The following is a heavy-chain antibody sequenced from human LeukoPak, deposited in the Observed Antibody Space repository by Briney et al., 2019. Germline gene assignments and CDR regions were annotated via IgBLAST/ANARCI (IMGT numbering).Heavy chain of an antibody. CDR1: GFTFSSYD. CDR2: ITYSSGYT. CDR3: AKDPSDLGGSGSNNYFDC. D-gene: IGHD3-10*01. J-gene: IGHJ4*02. V-gene: IGHV3-23*01. Sequence: QPGGSLRLSCAASGFTFSSYDMSWVRQAPGKGLEWVSGITYSSGYTYYADSVKGRFTISRDNSRNTLYLQMNSLRAEDTAVYYCAKDPSDLGGSGSNNYFDCWGQGTLVTASS.